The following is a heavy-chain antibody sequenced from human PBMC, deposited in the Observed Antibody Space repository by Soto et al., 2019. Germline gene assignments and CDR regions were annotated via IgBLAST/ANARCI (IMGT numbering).Heavy chain of an antibody. D-gene: IGHD1-1*01. Sequence: GASVKVSCKASGYTFTSYDINWVRQATGQGLEWMGWMNPNSGNTGYAQKFQGRVTMTRNTSISTAYMELSSLRSEDTAVYYCASACRSGKNYYYYMDVWGKGTTVTVSS. V-gene: IGHV1-8*01. J-gene: IGHJ6*03. CDR2: MNPNSGNT. CDR1: GYTFTSYD. CDR3: ASACRSGKNYYYYMDV.